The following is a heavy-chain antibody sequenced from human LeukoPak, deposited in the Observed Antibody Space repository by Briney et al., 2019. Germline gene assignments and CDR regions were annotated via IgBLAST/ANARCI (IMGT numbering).Heavy chain of an antibody. V-gene: IGHV3-7*01. Sequence: GGSLRLSCAASGFSFSDHGMHWVRQAPGKGLEWVAHINPDGRDTYYVDSVKGRFTISRDNAQNSMYLQMNSLRVEDTAVYYCTSWGDTTAEYFQRWGQGTLVTVSS. CDR2: INPDGRDT. J-gene: IGHJ1*01. D-gene: IGHD2-21*02. CDR3: TSWGDTTAEYFQR. CDR1: GFSFSDHG.